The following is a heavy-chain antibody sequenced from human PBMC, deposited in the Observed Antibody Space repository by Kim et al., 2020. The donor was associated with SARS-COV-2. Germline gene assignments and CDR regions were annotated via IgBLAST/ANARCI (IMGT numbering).Heavy chain of an antibody. J-gene: IGHJ4*02. D-gene: IGHD6-13*01. V-gene: IGHV4-34*01. CDR1: GGSFSGYY. CDR2: INHSGST. Sequence: SETLSLTCAVYGGSFSGYYWSWIRQPPGKGLEWIGEINHSGSTNYNPSLKSRVTISVDTSKNQFSLKLSSVTAADTAVYYCARGSKLVRYWGQGTLVTVSS. CDR3: ARGSKLVRY.